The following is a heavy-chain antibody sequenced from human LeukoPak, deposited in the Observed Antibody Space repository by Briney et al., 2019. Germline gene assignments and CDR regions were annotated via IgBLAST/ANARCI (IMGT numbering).Heavy chain of an antibody. D-gene: IGHD4-23*01. CDR1: GFTFSSYE. Sequence: PGGSLRLSCAASGFTFSSYEMNWVRQAPGKGLEWVSHISSSGSTIYYTDSVQGRFTISRDNSKNSLYLQMNSLRAEDTAIYYCARTVARIGYWGQRVIVTVSS. V-gene: IGHV3-48*03. J-gene: IGHJ4*02. CDR2: ISSSGSTI. CDR3: ARTVARIGY.